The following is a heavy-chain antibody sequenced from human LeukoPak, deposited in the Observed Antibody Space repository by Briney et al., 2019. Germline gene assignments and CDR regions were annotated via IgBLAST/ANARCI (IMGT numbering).Heavy chain of an antibody. J-gene: IGHJ4*02. CDR2: ISGSGGGT. V-gene: IGHV3-23*01. CDR3: AKDPLSYYDSSGYRYFDY. CDR1: GFTFNNYA. D-gene: IGHD3-22*01. Sequence: GGSLRLSCAACGFTFNNYAMNWVRQAPGKGLEWVTGISGSGGGTYYAASVKGRFTISSDNSKNTLYLQMNRLRAEDTAVYFCAKDPLSYYDSSGYRYFDYWGQGTLVTVSS.